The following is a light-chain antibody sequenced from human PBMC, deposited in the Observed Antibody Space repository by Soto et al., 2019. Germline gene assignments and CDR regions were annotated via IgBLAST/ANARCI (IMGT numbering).Light chain of an antibody. Sequence: VLTQSPGTLSLSHGERATLSCRASQSVSSSYLAWYQQKPGQAPRLIIYGASSRATGIPDRFSDSWSGTDGNINLSRLQTEDCAVEDCQQYGCSPRTFGQGTKVEIK. J-gene: IGKJ1*01. CDR1: QSVSSSY. CDR2: GAS. V-gene: IGKV3-20*01. CDR3: QQYGCSPRT.